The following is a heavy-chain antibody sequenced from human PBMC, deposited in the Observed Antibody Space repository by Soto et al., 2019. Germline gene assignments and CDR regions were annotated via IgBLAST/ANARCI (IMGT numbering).Heavy chain of an antibody. CDR3: ARELGDYYGSGSSLDY. D-gene: IGHD3-10*01. CDR1: GGTFSSYA. V-gene: IGHV1-69*01. Sequence: QVQLVQSGAEVKKPGSSVKVSCKASGGTFSSYAISWVRQAAGQGLELMGGIIPTFGTANYSQKYQGRVTITADESTSTAYMELSSLRSEDTAVYYCARELGDYYGSGSSLDYWGQGTLVTVSS. J-gene: IGHJ4*02. CDR2: IIPTFGTA.